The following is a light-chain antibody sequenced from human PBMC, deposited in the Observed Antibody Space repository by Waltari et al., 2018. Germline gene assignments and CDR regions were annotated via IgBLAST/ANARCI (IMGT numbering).Light chain of an antibody. CDR1: TSNIGADFD. V-gene: IGLV1-40*01. CDR3: QSYDTTLSAVV. CDR2: SFS. J-gene: IGLJ2*01. Sequence: QSVLTQPPSVSGAPGQTVTISCSGTTSNIGADFDANWYQQVPGTAPNLLLNSFSNRPSGVSDRFSGFKSGASASLVITGLQAEDEAMYYCQSYDTTLSAVVFGGGTRLTV.